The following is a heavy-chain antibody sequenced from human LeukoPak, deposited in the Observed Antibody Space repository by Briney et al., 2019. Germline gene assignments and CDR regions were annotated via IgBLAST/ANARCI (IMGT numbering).Heavy chain of an antibody. CDR3: AKLLRDETIYDF. Sequence: PGGSLRLTCAASGFTFSRYWMSWVRQAPGKGLEWVASINQDGSTQVYVDSARGRFTISRDNAKNSLLLQMNSLRAEDTAFYYCAKLLRDETIYDFWGRGTLVTVSS. CDR2: INQDGSTQ. V-gene: IGHV3-7*01. D-gene: IGHD4-23*01. CDR1: GFTFSRYW. J-gene: IGHJ4*01.